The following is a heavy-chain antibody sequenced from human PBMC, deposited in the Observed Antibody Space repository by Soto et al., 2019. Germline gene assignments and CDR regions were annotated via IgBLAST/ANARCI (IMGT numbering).Heavy chain of an antibody. D-gene: IGHD6-19*01. CDR1: GGTFSSYA. Sequence: VNVSCKASGGTFSSYAISWVRQAPGKGLEWMGGFDPEDGETIYAQKFQGRVTMTEDTSTDTAYMELSSLRSEDTAVYYCATAVGPIAVDWYFDLWGRGTLVTVSS. CDR3: ATAVGPIAVDWYFDL. V-gene: IGHV1-24*01. J-gene: IGHJ2*01. CDR2: FDPEDGET.